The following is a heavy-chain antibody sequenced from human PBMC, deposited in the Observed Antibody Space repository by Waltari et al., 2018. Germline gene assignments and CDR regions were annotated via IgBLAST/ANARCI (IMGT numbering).Heavy chain of an antibody. CDR3: ARSISGDLPRANS. CDR2: INPNSGDT. CDR1: GYTFTAFY. Sequence: QVQLVQSGAEVKKPGASVKVSCKASGYTFTAFYLHWVRQAPGQGLEWMGWINPNSGDTTYAQKFQGRVTMTRDTSINLVSMELSRLRSDDTAVYYCARSISGDLPRANSWGQGTLVTVSS. V-gene: IGHV1-2*02. J-gene: IGHJ4*02.